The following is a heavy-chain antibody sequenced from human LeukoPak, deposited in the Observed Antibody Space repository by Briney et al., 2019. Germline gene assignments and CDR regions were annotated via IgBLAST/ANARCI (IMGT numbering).Heavy chain of an antibody. CDR1: GFTFSSYA. J-gene: IGHJ3*02. CDR3: AKAVSCSGGSCYGDDAFDI. D-gene: IGHD2-15*01. CDR2: ISGSGGST. Sequence: GGSLRLSCAASGFTFSSYAMSWVRQAPGKGLEWVSAISGSGGSTYYADSVKGRLTISRDNSKNTLYLQMNSLRAEDTAVYYCAKAVSCSGGSCYGDDAFDIWGQGTMVTVPS. V-gene: IGHV3-23*01.